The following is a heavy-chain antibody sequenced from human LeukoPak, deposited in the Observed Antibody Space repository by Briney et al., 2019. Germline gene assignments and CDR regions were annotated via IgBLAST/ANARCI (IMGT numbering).Heavy chain of an antibody. CDR1: GFTFSSYA. D-gene: IGHD5-18*01. CDR2: ISGNGGST. J-gene: IGHJ4*02. Sequence: GGSLRLSCAASGFTFSSYALSWVRQAPGRGLEWVSDISGNGGSTYYADSVKGRFTISRDNSKNTVYLQMNSLRVEDTAVYYCAKNTVQTSESSYGFDYWGQGTLVTVSS. CDR3: AKNTVQTSESSYGFDY. V-gene: IGHV3-23*01.